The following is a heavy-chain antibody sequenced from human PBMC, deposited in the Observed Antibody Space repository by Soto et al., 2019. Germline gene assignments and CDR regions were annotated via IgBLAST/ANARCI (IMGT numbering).Heavy chain of an antibody. J-gene: IGHJ4*02. CDR2: ISGSGGST. CDR1: GFTFSSYA. CDR3: AKGSDYGDYVGYFDY. Sequence: EVQLLESGGGLVQPGGSLRLSCAASGFTFSSYAMSWVRQAPGKGLEWVSAISGSGGSTYYADSVKGRFTISRDNSKNPLYLQMNSLRAEDTAVYYCAKGSDYGDYVGYFDYWGQGTLVTVSS. D-gene: IGHD4-17*01. V-gene: IGHV3-23*01.